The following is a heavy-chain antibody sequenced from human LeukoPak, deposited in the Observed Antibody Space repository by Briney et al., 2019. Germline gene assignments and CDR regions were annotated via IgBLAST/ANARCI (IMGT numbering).Heavy chain of an antibody. CDR3: ARDDYGDYVPHYYYYGMDV. CDR1: GFTFSSYG. J-gene: IGHJ6*02. V-gene: IGHV3-33*01. CDR2: IWYDGSNK. Sequence: PGGSLRLSCAASGFTFSSYGMHWVRQAPGKGLEWVAVIWYDGSNKYYADSVKGRFTISRDNSKNTLYLQMYSLRAEDTAVYYCARDDYGDYVPHYYYYGMDVWGQGTTVTVSS. D-gene: IGHD4-17*01.